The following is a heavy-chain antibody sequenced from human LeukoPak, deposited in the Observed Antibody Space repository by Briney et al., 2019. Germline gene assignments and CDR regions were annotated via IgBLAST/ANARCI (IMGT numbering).Heavy chain of an antibody. V-gene: IGHV3-11*06. J-gene: IGHJ4*02. CDR2: ISSSSSYT. Sequence: GGSLRLSCAVSGFTFSDYYMSWIRQAPGKRLEGVSYISSSSSYTNYADSVKGRFTISRDNAKNSLYLQMNSLRAEDTAVYYCAREGYCSSTSCPFDYWGQGTLVTVSS. CDR3: AREGYCSSTSCPFDY. D-gene: IGHD2-2*01. CDR1: GFTFSDYY.